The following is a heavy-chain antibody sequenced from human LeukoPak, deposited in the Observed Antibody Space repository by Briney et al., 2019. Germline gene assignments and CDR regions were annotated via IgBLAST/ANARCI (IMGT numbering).Heavy chain of an antibody. CDR2: VYYGGST. Sequence: SETLSLTCTVSGGSISSGGYYWSWIRQHPGKGLEWIGYVYYGGSTYYNPSLKSRVTISVDTSKNQFSLKLSSVTAADTAVYYCASDAYGSGLDAFDIWGQGTMVTVSS. V-gene: IGHV4-31*03. CDR3: ASDAYGSGLDAFDI. D-gene: IGHD3-10*01. CDR1: GGSISSGGYY. J-gene: IGHJ3*02.